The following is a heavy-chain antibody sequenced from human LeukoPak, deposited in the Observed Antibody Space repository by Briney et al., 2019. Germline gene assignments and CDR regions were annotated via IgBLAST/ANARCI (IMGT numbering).Heavy chain of an antibody. CDR3: ARLLGTATTFDY. D-gene: IGHD5-24*01. J-gene: IGHJ4*02. CDR1: GFTFSSYA. V-gene: IGHV3-23*01. CDR2: ISGSRLTT. Sequence: GGSLRLSCAASGFTFSSYAMSWVRQAPGKGLEWVSAISGSRLTTYYADSVKGRFTISRDNTKSSLYLQMNSLGAEDTAVYYCARLLGTATTFDYWGQGTLVTVSS.